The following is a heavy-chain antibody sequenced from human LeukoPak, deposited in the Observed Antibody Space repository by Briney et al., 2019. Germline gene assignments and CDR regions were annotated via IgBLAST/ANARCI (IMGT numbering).Heavy chain of an antibody. J-gene: IGHJ6*02. CDR1: GFTFSSYS. CDR3: ARDVLVEYDILTGYSSLGMDV. V-gene: IGHV3-21*01. D-gene: IGHD3-9*01. Sequence: GGSLRLSCAASGFTFSSYSMNWVRQAPGKGLEWVSSISSSSSYIYYADSVKGGFTISRDNAKNSLYLQMNSLRAEDTAVYYCARDVLVEYDILTGYSSLGMDVWGQGTTVTVSS. CDR2: ISSSSSYI.